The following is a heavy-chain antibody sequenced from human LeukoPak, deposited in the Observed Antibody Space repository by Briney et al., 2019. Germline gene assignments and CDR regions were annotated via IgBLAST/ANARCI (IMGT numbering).Heavy chain of an antibody. CDR1: GFTFDDYA. Sequence: LAGGSLRLSCAASGFTFDDYAMSWVRQAPGKGLVWVSRINSDGNRTNYADFVKGRFTISRDNAKSTLYVQINSLRAEDTAVYYCARESSDWFSDAFDIWGQGTVVTVSS. CDR2: INSDGNRT. V-gene: IGHV3-74*01. J-gene: IGHJ3*02. CDR3: ARESSDWFSDAFDI. D-gene: IGHD6-19*01.